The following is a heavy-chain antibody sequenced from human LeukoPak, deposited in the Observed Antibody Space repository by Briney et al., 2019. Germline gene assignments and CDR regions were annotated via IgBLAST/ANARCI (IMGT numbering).Heavy chain of an antibody. D-gene: IGHD6-19*01. J-gene: IGHJ1*01. Sequence: GGSLRLSCAASGITFSSYSMSWVRQAPGKGLECVSSISSSSSDIYYADSVKGRFTISRDNAKNSLYLQMNSLRAEDTAVYYCARGGGWYGDFQHWGRGTLVTVSS. CDR1: GITFSSYS. CDR3: ARGGGWYGDFQH. CDR2: ISSSSSDI. V-gene: IGHV3-21*01.